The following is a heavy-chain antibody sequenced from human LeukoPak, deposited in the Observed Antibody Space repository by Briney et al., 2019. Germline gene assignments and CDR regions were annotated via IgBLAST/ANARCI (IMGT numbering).Heavy chain of an antibody. V-gene: IGHV1-2*02. CDR1: GYTFTSYY. CDR2: ISPNTGDT. D-gene: IGHD6-19*01. CDR3: ANGLGSSGWNFDY. Sequence: AASVKVSCKASGYTFTSYYIYWMRQAPGQGLEWMGWISPNTGDTNSAQRFQGRLTMTRDTSISTAYMELSRLTSDDTAVYYCANGLGSSGWNFDYWGQGTLVTVSS. J-gene: IGHJ4*02.